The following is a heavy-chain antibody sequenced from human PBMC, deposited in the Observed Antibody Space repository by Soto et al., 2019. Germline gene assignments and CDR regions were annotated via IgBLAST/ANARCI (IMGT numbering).Heavy chain of an antibody. CDR3: ARLDRERGDY. J-gene: IGHJ4*02. V-gene: IGHV5-51*01. D-gene: IGHD1-1*01. CDR2: IYPGASDI. Sequence: PGESLKIFCKGSGYSVTNNWLGWVRQKPGEGLDLMGVIYPGASDIRYSPSFEGQVTISADKFISTAYLQWDSLKASDTAIYYCARLDRERGDYWGQGTMVTVSS. CDR1: GYSVTNNW.